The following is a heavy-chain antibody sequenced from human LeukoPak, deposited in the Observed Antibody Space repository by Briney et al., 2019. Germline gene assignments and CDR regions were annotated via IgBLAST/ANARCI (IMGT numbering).Heavy chain of an antibody. J-gene: IGHJ4*02. CDR2: INHSGST. D-gene: IGHD6-19*01. CDR3: ARHGGWLAGARN. V-gene: IGHV4-34*01. CDR1: GGSFSGYY. Sequence: SETLSLTSAVYGGSFSGYYWSCNRQPPGKGMEWNGEINHSGSTNYNPSLKSRVTITVDTSKNQFSLKLTSVTAAETAGEYCARHGGWLAGARNWGQGTLVTVSS.